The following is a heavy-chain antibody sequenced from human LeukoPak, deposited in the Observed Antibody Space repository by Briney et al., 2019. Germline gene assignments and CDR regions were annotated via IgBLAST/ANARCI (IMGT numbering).Heavy chain of an antibody. CDR2: ISGSGGST. CDR3: ANQDYYYDSSGYYSCYFDY. V-gene: IGHV3-23*01. CDR1: GFTFSSYS. Sequence: GGSLRLSCAASGFTFSSYSMNWVRQAPGKGLEWVSAISGSGGSTYYADSVKGRFTISRDNSKNTLYLQMNSLRAEDTAVYYCANQDYYYDSSGYYSCYFDYWGQGTLVTVSS. D-gene: IGHD3-22*01. J-gene: IGHJ4*02.